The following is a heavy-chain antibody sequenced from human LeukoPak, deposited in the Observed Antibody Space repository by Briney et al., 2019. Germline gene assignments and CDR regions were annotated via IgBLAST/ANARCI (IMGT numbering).Heavy chain of an antibody. D-gene: IGHD3-22*01. CDR3: ARGLLYYDSSGTGHLDY. V-gene: IGHV4-34*01. J-gene: IGHJ4*02. Sequence: SETLSLTCTVSGVSISSFYWSWIRQPPGKGLEWIGEINHSGSTNYNPSLKSRVTISVDTSKNQFSLKLSSVTAADTAVYYCARGLLYYDSSGTGHLDYWGQGTLVTVSS. CDR1: GVSISSFY. CDR2: INHSGST.